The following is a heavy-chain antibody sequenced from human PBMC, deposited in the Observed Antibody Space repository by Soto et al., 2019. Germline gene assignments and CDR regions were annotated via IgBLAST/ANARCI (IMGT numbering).Heavy chain of an antibody. V-gene: IGHV3-23*01. CDR1: GFTFSNYV. J-gene: IGHJ6*03. Sequence: GGSLRLSCAASGFTFSNYVMSWVRQAPGKGLEWVSSISNSGSNRYYAESVKGRVTISRDNYNNTLYLQMNSLRAEDTALYYCARRGRTLPHYSYYMGVWGKGPTVTVSS. CDR2: ISNSGSNR. CDR3: ARRGRTLPHYSYYMGV.